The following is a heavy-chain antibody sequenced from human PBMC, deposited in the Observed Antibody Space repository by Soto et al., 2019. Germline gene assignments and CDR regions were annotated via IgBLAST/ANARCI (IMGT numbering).Heavy chain of an antibody. V-gene: IGHV3-33*01. D-gene: IGHD5-12*01. CDR1: GFTFSSYG. J-gene: IGHJ6*02. CDR3: ARESGYDYFHYGMDV. CDR2: IWYDGSNK. Sequence: GGSLRLSCAASGFTFSSYGMHWVRQAPGKGLEWVAVIWYDGSNKYYADSVKGRFTISRDNSKNTLYLQMNSLRAEDTAVYYCARESGYDYFHYGMDVWGQGTTVTVS.